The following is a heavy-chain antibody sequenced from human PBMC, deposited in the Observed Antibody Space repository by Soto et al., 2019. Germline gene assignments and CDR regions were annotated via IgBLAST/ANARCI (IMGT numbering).Heavy chain of an antibody. CDR3: AKLSGLRYYFDY. D-gene: IGHD4-17*01. J-gene: IGHJ4*02. CDR2: ISGSGGST. CDR1: GFTFSSYA. V-gene: IGHV3-23*01. Sequence: GSLRLSCAASGFTFSSYAMSWVRQAPGKGLEWVSAISGSGGSTYYADSVKGRFTISRDNSKNTLYLQMNSLRAEDTAVYYCAKLSGLRYYFDYWGQGTLVTVSS.